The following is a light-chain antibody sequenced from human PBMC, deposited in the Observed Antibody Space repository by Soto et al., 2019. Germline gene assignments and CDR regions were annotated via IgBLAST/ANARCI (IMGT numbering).Light chain of an antibody. Sequence: DIQMTQSPSSLSASVGDRVTISCRASQSISNYLNWYLHNVGGAPKVRIYGASSLQSGVPSRFSGSGSGTDFTLTISSLQTEDFGTYYCQQSYGTPLTFGGGTKVEIK. J-gene: IGKJ4*01. CDR1: QSISNY. CDR3: QQSYGTPLT. CDR2: GAS. V-gene: IGKV1-39*01.